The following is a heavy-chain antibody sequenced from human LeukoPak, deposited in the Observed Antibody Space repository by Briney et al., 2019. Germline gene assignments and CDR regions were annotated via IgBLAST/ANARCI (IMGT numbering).Heavy chain of an antibody. CDR3: AKDTTPYYDILTGYYKSPAPDY. V-gene: IGHV3-7*03. CDR2: IKQDGSEK. D-gene: IGHD3-9*01. J-gene: IGHJ4*02. CDR1: GFTFSSYW. Sequence: PGGSLRLSCAASGFTFSSYWMSWVRQAPGKGLEWVANIKQDGSEKYYVDSVKGRSTISRDNSKNTLYLQMNSLRAEDTAVYYCAKDTTPYYDILTGYYKSPAPDYWGQGTLVTVSS.